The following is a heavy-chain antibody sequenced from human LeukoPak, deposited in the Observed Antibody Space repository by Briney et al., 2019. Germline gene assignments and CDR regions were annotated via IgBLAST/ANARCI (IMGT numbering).Heavy chain of an antibody. D-gene: IGHD3-10*01. CDR3: ARDFYESGSGSNYDVFDY. J-gene: IGHJ4*02. V-gene: IGHV1-18*01. CDR2: VSNYNGRT. Sequence: GASVKVSCKTSGYTFISYGISWVRQAPGQGLEWMGWVSNYNGRTHYAQKLQGRVTMTTDPSTSTAYMELRSLSPDDTAIYYCARDFYESGSGSNYDVFDYWGQGTLVTVSS. CDR1: GYTFISYG.